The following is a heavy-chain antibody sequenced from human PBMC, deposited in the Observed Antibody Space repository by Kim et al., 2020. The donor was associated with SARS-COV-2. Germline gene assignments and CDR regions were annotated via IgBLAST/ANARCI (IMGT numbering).Heavy chain of an antibody. J-gene: IGHJ3*02. D-gene: IGHD3-10*01. V-gene: IGHV3-33*01. CDR1: GFTFSSYG. Sequence: GRSLRLSCAASGFTFSSYGMHWVRQAPGKGLEWVAVIWYDGSNKYYADSVKGRFTISRDNSKNTLYLQMNSLRAEDTAVYYCARDFRFGEDDAFDIWGQGTMVTVSS. CDR2: IWYDGSNK. CDR3: ARDFRFGEDDAFDI.